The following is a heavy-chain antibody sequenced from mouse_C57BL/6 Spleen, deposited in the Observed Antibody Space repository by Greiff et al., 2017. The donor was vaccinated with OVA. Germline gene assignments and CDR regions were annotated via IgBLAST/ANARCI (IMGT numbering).Heavy chain of an antibody. Sequence: VQLQQSGPELVKPGASVKLSCKASGYTFTSYDINWVKQRPGQGLEWIGWIYPRDGSTKYNEKFKGKATLTVDTSSSTAYMELHSLTSEDSAVYFCARSAYYSNYDFMDYWGQGTSVTVSS. D-gene: IGHD2-5*01. CDR1: GYTFTSYD. V-gene: IGHV1-85*01. CDR2: IYPRDGST. CDR3: ARSAYYSNYDFMDY. J-gene: IGHJ4*01.